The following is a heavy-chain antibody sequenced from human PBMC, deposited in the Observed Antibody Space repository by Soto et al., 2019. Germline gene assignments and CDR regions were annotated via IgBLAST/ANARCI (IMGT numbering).Heavy chain of an antibody. CDR1: GGYLISGGYY. D-gene: IGHD6-19*01. Sequence: SETLSLTSTVAGGYLISGGYYWSWIRQHPGKGLEWIGYIYYSGSTYYNPSLKSRVTISVDTSKNQFSLKLSSVTAADTAVYYCARYSSGWHVDYWGQGTLVTVSS. J-gene: IGHJ4*02. CDR3: ARYSSGWHVDY. CDR2: IYYSGST. V-gene: IGHV4-31*03.